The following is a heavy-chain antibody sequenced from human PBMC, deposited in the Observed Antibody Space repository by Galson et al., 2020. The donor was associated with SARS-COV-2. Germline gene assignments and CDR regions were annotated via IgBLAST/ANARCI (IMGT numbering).Heavy chain of an antibody. Sequence: GGSLRLSCTASGFTFSSYAMRWVRQAPGKGLEWVSAITGGGGSRYYADSVKGRFTISRDNSKNTLYLQMNSLRAEDTAVYYCAKSGTTVVTGWYFDLWGRGTLVTVSS. J-gene: IGHJ2*01. CDR2: ITGGGGSR. V-gene: IGHV3-23*01. CDR1: GFTFSSYA. CDR3: AKSGTTVVTGWYFDL. D-gene: IGHD4-17*01.